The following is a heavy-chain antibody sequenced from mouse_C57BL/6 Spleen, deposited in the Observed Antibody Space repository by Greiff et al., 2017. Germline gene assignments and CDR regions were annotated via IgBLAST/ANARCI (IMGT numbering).Heavy chain of an antibody. J-gene: IGHJ2*01. Sequence: QVQLQQPGAELVKPGASVKLSCKASGYTFTSYWMHWVKQRPGQGLEWIGMIHPNSGSTNYNEKFKSKATLTVDKSSSTAYMQLSSLTSEDSAVYYCARQETGTEDYFDYWGQGTTLTVSS. CDR3: ARQETGTEDYFDY. V-gene: IGHV1-64*01. CDR2: IHPNSGST. CDR1: GYTFTSYW. D-gene: IGHD4-1*01.